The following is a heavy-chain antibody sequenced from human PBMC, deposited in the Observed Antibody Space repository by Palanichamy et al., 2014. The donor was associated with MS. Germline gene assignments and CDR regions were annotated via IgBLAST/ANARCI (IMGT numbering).Heavy chain of an antibody. D-gene: IGHD4-17*01. CDR1: IHLSTYW. J-gene: IGHJ3*02. CDR2: IKQDGSEK. V-gene: IGHV3-7*01. CDR3: ARPEYGDYVGRGDDAFHI. Sequence: EVQLEEVWGRLGPAWGVPETLLCSLWIHLSTYWMSWVRQAPGKGLEWVANIKQDGSEKSYAESVKGRFTISRDNAKNSLYLQMNSLRAEDTAMYYCARPEYGDYVGRGDDAFHIWGQGTMVTVSS.